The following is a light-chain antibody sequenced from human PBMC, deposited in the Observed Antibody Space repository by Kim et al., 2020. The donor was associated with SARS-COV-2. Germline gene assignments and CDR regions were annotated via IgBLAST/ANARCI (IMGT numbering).Light chain of an antibody. J-gene: IGLJ3*02. CDR3: QAWDSSTAV. Sequence: SYELTQPPSVSVSPGQTASITCSGTKLGDKYAYWYQQKPGQSPVLVIYQHTKRPSGISQRFSGSSSGDTATLTISRAQTMDEADYYCQAWDSSTAVFGGGTQLTVL. CDR2: QHT. V-gene: IGLV3-1*01. CDR1: KLGDKY.